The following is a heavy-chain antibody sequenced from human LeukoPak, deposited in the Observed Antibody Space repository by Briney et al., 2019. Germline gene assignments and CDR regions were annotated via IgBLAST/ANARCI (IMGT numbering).Heavy chain of an antibody. V-gene: IGHV1-8*01. Sequence: ASVKVSCKASVYTFTSYDINWVRQATGQGLEWMGWMNPNSGNTGYAQKFQGRVTMTRNTSISTAYMELSSLRSEDTAVYYCARATSIAARRGYYYYYMDVWGKGTTVTVSS. J-gene: IGHJ6*03. CDR2: MNPNSGNT. D-gene: IGHD6-6*01. CDR3: ARATSIAARRGYYYYYMDV. CDR1: VYTFTSYD.